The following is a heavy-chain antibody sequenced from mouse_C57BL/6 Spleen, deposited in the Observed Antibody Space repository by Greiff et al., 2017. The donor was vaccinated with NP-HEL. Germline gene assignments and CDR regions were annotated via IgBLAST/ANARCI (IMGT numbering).Heavy chain of an antibody. CDR3: ARWGGLFDY. J-gene: IGHJ2*01. Sequence: QVQLQQSGAELVRPGASVKLSCKASGYTFTNYYINWVKQRPGQGLEWIARIYPGSGNTYYNEKFKGKATLTAEKSSSTAYMQLSSLTSEDSAVYFCARWGGLFDYWGQGTTLTVSS. V-gene: IGHV1-76*01. CDR2: IYPGSGNT. CDR1: GYTFTNYY.